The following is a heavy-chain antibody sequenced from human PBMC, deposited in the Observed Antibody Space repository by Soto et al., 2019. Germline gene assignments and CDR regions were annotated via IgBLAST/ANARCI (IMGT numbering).Heavy chain of an antibody. J-gene: IGHJ6*03. CDR2: IWYDGSNK. CDR1: GFTFSSYG. Sequence: QVQLVESGGGVVQPGRSLRLSCAASGFTFSSYGMHWVRQAPGKGLEWVAVIWYDGSNKYYADSVKGRFTISRDNSNNTLYLQMNSLRAEDTAVYYCARDGLRESDYYYYYMDVWGKGTTVTVSS. V-gene: IGHV3-33*01. D-gene: IGHD2-21*02. CDR3: ARDGLRESDYYYYYMDV.